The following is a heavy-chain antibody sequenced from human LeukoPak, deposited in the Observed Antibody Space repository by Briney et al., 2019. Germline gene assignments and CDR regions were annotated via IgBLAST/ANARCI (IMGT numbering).Heavy chain of an antibody. CDR3: ARFSGSYTWFFDL. Sequence: SETLSLTCTVSGGSIGSYYWSWIREPPGKGLEWVGYVYYSGSINYNPSLKSRVTISLDTAKNHFSLKLRSVTAADTAVYFCARFSGSYTWFFDLSGRGTLVTVSS. V-gene: IGHV4-59*01. CDR1: GGSIGSYY. CDR2: VYYSGSI. D-gene: IGHD3-10*01. J-gene: IGHJ2*01.